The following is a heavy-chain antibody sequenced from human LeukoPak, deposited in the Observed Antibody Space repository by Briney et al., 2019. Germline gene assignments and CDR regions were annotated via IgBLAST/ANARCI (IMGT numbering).Heavy chain of an antibody. CDR3: AKDSLEAAGNFDY. CDR1: GFTFDDYA. Sequence: GGSLRLSCAGSGFTFDDYAMHWVRQAPGKGLEWLALISGDGDSSYYADSVKGRFTISRDNRKYSLYLQMNSLRTEDTAFYYCAKDSLEAAGNFDYWGQGTLVTVSS. CDR2: ISGDGDSS. J-gene: IGHJ4*02. D-gene: IGHD6-13*01. V-gene: IGHV3-43*02.